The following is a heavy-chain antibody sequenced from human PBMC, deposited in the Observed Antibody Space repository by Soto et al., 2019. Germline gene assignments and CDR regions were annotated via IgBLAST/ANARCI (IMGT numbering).Heavy chain of an antibody. CDR1: GYTFTSYG. V-gene: IGHV1-18*01. CDR3: ARDPSGYSSGWFDY. D-gene: IGHD6-19*01. CDR2: ISAYNGNT. Sequence: ASVKVSCKASGYTFTSYGISWVRQAPGQGLEWMGWISAYNGNTNYAQKLQGRVTMTTDTSTSTAYMELRSLRSDDTAVYYCARDPSGYSSGWFDYWGQGTLVTVYS. J-gene: IGHJ4*02.